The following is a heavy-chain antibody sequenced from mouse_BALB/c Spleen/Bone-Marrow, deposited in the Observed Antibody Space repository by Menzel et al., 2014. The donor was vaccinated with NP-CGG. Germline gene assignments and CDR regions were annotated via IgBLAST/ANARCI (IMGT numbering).Heavy chain of an antibody. D-gene: IGHD4-1*01. CDR1: GYTFTDYN. J-gene: IGHJ3*01. CDR3: ARELGGAY. V-gene: IGHV1S29*02. Sequence: VQLQQSGPELVKPGASVKISCKASGYTFTDYNMHWVKQSHGKSLEWIGYTDPYNGGTGGTGYNQKFKSKAILTVDKSSSTAYMELRSLTSEDSAVYYCARELGGAYWGQGTLVTVSA. CDR2: TDPYNGGTGGT.